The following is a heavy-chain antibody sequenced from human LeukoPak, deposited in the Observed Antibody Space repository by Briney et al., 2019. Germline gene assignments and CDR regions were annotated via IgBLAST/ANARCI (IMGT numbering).Heavy chain of an antibody. J-gene: IGHJ6*03. D-gene: IGHD3-9*01. Sequence: SETLSLTCTVSGGSISSYYWSWLRQPPGKGLEWIGYIYYSGSTNYNPSLKSRVTISVDTSKNQFSLKLSSVTAADTAVYYCARRHYNILTGYPRFDYYYYYMDVWGKGTTVTISS. CDR2: IYYSGST. CDR1: GGSISSYY. V-gene: IGHV4-59*01. CDR3: ARRHYNILTGYPRFDYYYYYMDV.